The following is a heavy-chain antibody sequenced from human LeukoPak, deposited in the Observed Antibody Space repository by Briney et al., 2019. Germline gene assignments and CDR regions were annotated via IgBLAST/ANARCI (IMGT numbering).Heavy chain of an antibody. CDR1: GFTFSSYA. D-gene: IGHD3-3*01. CDR3: ARAYYDFWSGYSASDY. V-gene: IGHV3-30-3*01. Sequence: GGSLRLSCAASGFTFSSYAMHWVRQAPGKGLEWVAVISYDGSNKYYADSVKGRFTISRDNSKNTLYLQMNSLRAEDTAVYYCARAYYDFWSGYSASDYWGQGTLVTVSS. J-gene: IGHJ4*02. CDR2: ISYDGSNK.